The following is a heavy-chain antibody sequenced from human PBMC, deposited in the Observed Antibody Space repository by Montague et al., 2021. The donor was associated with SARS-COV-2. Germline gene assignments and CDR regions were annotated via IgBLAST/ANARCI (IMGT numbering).Heavy chain of an antibody. V-gene: IGHV4-59*01. CDR2: IYYSGST. CDR1: GGSITRNCY. D-gene: IGHD5-24*01. CDR3: ARGDVEMATIKSGGPFYHFDY. J-gene: IGHJ4*02. Sequence: SETLSLTCTVSGGSITRNCYGGWIRQPPGKGLEWIGYIYYSGSTXXNPXXXSPVTISVDTSKNQFSLKLSSVTAADTAVYYCARGDVEMATIKSGGPFYHFDYWGQGTLVTVSS.